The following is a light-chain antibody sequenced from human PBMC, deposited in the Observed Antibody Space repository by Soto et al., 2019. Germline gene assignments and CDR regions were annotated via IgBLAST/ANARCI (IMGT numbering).Light chain of an antibody. CDR3: MQALEPSFS. Sequence: DIVMTQSPLSLPVTPGEPASISCRCSQSLLHSNGNTYLDWYLQKPGQSPQLLISLGSNRASGVPDRFSGSGSGTDFTLKISRVEAEDVGVYYCMQALEPSFSLGPGTKVDTK. J-gene: IGKJ3*01. CDR1: QSLLHSNGNTY. CDR2: LGS. V-gene: IGKV2-28*01.